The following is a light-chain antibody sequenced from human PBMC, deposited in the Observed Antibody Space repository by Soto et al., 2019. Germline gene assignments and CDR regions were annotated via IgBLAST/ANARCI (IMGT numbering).Light chain of an antibody. V-gene: IGKV3-20*01. CDR3: KQYGSSGT. CDR2: GAS. J-gene: IGKJ1*01. CDR1: QSVSSTL. Sequence: EIVLTQSPVALSLSPGESATLSCRASQSVSSTLLTWYQQKPGQAPRLLIYGASNRATGIQDRFSGSGSGTEFTLTIRRLEPEDFAVYYCKQYGSSGTCGQGTKVDIK.